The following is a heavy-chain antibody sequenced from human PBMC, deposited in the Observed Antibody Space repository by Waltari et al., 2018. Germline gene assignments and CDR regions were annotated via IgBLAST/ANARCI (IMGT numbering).Heavy chain of an antibody. CDR2: ISGSGTGT. Sequence: EVQLLESGGGLVQPGGSLRLSCAASGFTFSTYSMSWVRQVPGKGLEWVSSISGSGTGTYYAESAKGRFTISRDNSKNTLYLQMNSLRAEDTALYYCATFKGDYWGQGTLVTVSS. CDR1: GFTFSTYS. D-gene: IGHD3-16*01. V-gene: IGHV3-23*01. CDR3: ATFKGDY. J-gene: IGHJ4*02.